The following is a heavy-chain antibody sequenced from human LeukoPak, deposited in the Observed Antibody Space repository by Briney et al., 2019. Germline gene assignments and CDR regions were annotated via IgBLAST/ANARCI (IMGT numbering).Heavy chain of an antibody. D-gene: IGHD3-9*01. J-gene: IGHJ6*04. CDR3: ARASLVLRYFDWSPTNYGMDV. CDR2: IWNDGSNK. Sequence: TGGSLRLSCAASGFTFSSYGMHWVRQAPGKGLEWVADIWNDGSNKYYADSVKGRFTISRDNSKNTLYLQMNSLRAEDTAVYYCARASLVLRYFDWSPTNYGMDVWGKGTTVTVSA. CDR1: GFTFSSYG. V-gene: IGHV3-33*01.